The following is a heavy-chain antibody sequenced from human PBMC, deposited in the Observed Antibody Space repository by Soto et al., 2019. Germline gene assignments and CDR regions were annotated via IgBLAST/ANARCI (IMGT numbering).Heavy chain of an antibody. CDR1: GFTFDDYG. V-gene: IGHV3-20*04. D-gene: IGHD3-22*01. Sequence: PGGSLRLSCAASGFTFDDYGMSWVRQAPGKGLEWVSGINWNGGSTGYADSVKGRFTISRDNAKNSLYLQMNSLRAEDTALYYCARSPNHYYDSSGYVKYYFDYWGQGTLVTVSS. CDR2: INWNGGST. J-gene: IGHJ4*02. CDR3: ARSPNHYYDSSGYVKYYFDY.